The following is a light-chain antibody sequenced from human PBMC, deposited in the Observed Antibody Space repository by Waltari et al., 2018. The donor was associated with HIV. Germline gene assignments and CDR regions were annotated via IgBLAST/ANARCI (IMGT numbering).Light chain of an antibody. Sequence: QSVLTQPPSASGTPGQRVTISCSGSSSNIGSNPVNWYQQLPGTAPKPLISGNNQRPSGVPDRFSGSKSGTSASLAISGLQSEDEADYYCAAWDDSLNGVVFGGGTKLTVL. CDR3: AAWDDSLNGVV. CDR1: SSNIGSNP. J-gene: IGLJ2*01. CDR2: GNN. V-gene: IGLV1-44*01.